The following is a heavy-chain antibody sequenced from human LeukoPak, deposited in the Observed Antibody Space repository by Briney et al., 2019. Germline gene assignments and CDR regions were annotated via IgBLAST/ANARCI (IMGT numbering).Heavy chain of an antibody. CDR2: INAGNGNT. Sequence: GASVKVSCKASGYTFTSYAMHWVRQAPGQRLEWMGWINAGNGNTKYSQKFQGRATITRDTSASTAYMELSSLRSEDTAVYYCARDLSGRDYYDSSGYWFDPWGQGTLVTVSS. CDR3: ARDLSGRDYYDSSGYWFDP. V-gene: IGHV1-3*01. D-gene: IGHD3-22*01. CDR1: GYTFTSYA. J-gene: IGHJ5*02.